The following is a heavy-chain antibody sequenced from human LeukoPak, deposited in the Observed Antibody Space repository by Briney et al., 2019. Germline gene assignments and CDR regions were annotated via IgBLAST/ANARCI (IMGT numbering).Heavy chain of an antibody. CDR2: ISSSSSSI. Sequence: GGSLRLSCAVSGFIFSGYSMNWVRQAPGKGLEWVSSISSSSSSIYYADSVKGRFTISRDNTKKSLYLQMNSLRAEDTAVYYCAREGATAGSGYYFDYWGQGSLVTVSS. CDR3: AREGATAGSGYYFDY. D-gene: IGHD6-13*01. CDR1: GFIFSGYS. V-gene: IGHV3-21*01. J-gene: IGHJ4*02.